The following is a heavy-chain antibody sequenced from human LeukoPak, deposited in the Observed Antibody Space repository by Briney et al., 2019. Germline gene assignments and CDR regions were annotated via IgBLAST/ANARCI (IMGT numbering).Heavy chain of an antibody. D-gene: IGHD1-7*01. CDR3: ARAPYNWNYGY. CDR1: GGSISGYY. J-gene: IGHJ4*02. Sequence: SETLSLTCTVSGGSISGYYWSWILQPPGKGLEWIVYIFFSGSTNYNPSLKSRVAISIDTSKNQFSLRLTSVAAADTAVYYCARAPYNWNYGYWGQGTLVTVSS. CDR2: IFFSGST. V-gene: IGHV4-59*01.